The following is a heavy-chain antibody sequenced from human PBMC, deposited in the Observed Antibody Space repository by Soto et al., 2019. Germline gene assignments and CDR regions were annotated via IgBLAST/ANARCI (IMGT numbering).Heavy chain of an antibody. CDR3: AKDNPMDV. J-gene: IGHJ6*02. CDR1: GFTFSSYG. CDR2: ISYDGSNK. V-gene: IGHV3-30*18. Sequence: GGSLRLSCAASGFTFSSYGMHWVRQAPGKGLEWVAVISYDGSNKYYADSVKGRFTISRDNSKNTLYLQMNSLRAEDTAVYYCAKDNPMDVWAKGPRSPSP.